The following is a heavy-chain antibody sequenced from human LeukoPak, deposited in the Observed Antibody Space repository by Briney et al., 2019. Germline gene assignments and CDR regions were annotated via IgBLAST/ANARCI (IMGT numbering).Heavy chain of an antibody. CDR3: ARDKRYWGGDCYSLGAYAFDI. CDR2: ISSSSSYI. CDR1: GFTFSSYS. D-gene: IGHD2-21*02. J-gene: IGHJ3*02. Sequence: GGSLRLSCAASGFTFSSYSMNWVRQAPGKGLEWVSSISSSSSYIYYADSVKGRFTISRDNAKNSLYLQMNSLRAEDTAVYYCARDKRYWGGDCYSLGAYAFDIWGEGTRATVSS. V-gene: IGHV3-21*01.